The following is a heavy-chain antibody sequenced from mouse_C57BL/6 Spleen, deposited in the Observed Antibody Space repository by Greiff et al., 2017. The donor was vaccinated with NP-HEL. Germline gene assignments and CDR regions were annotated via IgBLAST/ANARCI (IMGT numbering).Heavy chain of an antibody. V-gene: IGHV1-18*01. D-gene: IGHD4-1*01. Sequence: EVQLQQSGPELVKPGASVKIPCKASGYTFTDYNMDWVKQSHGKSLEWIGDINPNNGGTIYNQKFKGKATLTVDKSSSTAYMELRSLTSEDTAVYYCARFLTGKNAMDYWGQGTSVTVSS. CDR1: GYTFTDYN. CDR3: ARFLTGKNAMDY. J-gene: IGHJ4*01. CDR2: INPNNGGT.